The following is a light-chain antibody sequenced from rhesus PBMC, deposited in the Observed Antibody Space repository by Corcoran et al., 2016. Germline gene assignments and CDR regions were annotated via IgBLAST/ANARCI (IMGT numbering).Light chain of an antibody. CDR3: QQFNSLPFT. V-gene: IGKV1-32*01. J-gene: IGKJ3*01. Sequence: DIQMTQSPSSLSASVGDRVTITCRASQGISSYLNWYQQKPGKAPKLLIYNTNPLESGVPPRFSGRGSGTDFTLTISSLQPEHFATYYCQQFNSLPFTFGPGTNLDIK. CDR1: QGISSY. CDR2: NTN.